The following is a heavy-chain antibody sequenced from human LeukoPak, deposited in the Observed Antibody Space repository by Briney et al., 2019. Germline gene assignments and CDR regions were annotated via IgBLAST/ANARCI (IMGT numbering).Heavy chain of an antibody. Sequence: SEALSLTCTVSGGSISSYYWSWIRQPPGKGLEWIGYIYYSGSTNYNPSLKSRVTISVDTSKNQFSLKLSSVTAADTAVYYCARLTAMVTSFDYWGQGTLVTASS. CDR3: ARLTAMVTSFDY. CDR2: IYYSGST. J-gene: IGHJ4*02. D-gene: IGHD5-18*01. CDR1: GGSISSYY. V-gene: IGHV4-59*08.